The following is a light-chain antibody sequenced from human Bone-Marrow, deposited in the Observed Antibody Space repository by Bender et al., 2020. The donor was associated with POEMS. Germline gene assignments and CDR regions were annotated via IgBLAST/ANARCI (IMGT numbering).Light chain of an antibody. V-gene: IGLV2-23*02. CDR1: NTDLGPHSV. CDR3: SSYDATTTLFV. Sequence: QSVLTQPASLSGSPGQSITVSCTGDNTDLGPHSVVSWYQQHPGRVPKLMIYEDTKRPSGVSDRFSASKSGSTASLTISGLQAEDEADYYCSSYDATTTLFVFGSGTKVAVL. CDR2: EDT. J-gene: IGLJ1*01.